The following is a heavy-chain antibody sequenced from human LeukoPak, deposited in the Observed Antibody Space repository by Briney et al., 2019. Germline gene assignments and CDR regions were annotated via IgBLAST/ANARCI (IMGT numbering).Heavy chain of an antibody. CDR1: GFTFSSYW. CDR2: ISGSGGST. CDR3: AKDRVKQLVRGTWSWDY. D-gene: IGHD6-6*01. Sequence: GGSLRLSCAASGFTFSSYWMSWVRQAPGKGLEWVSAISGSGGSTYYADSVKGRFTISRDNSKNTLYLQMNSLRAEDTAVYYCAKDRVKQLVRGTWSWDYWGQGTLVTVSS. J-gene: IGHJ4*02. V-gene: IGHV3-23*01.